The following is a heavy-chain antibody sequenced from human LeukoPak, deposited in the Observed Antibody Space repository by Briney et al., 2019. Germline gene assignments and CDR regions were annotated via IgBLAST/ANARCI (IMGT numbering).Heavy chain of an antibody. J-gene: IGHJ4*02. CDR1: GFTFSNYN. Sequence: GGSLRLSCAASGFTFSNYNMNWVRQAPGKGLEWVSSITSSSTYIYYADSVKGRFTISRDNAKNSLYLQMNSLRAEDTAVYYCAKSGYNRFDYWGQGTLVTVSS. V-gene: IGHV3-21*04. CDR2: ITSSSTYI. CDR3: AKSGYNRFDY. D-gene: IGHD5-24*01.